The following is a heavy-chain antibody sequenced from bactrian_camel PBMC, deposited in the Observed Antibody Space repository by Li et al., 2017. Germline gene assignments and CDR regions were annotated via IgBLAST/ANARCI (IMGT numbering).Heavy chain of an antibody. CDR1: QSWPC. CDR3: VTALPYCTGGYCRY. D-gene: IGHD7*01. V-gene: IGHV3-2*01. J-gene: IGHJ4*01. Sequence: QLVESGGGSVQAGGSLRLSCAASQSWPCMGWFRQAPGKGLEWVSTVLTDERQTVYADDVVKGRFTVSRDNAKRTVYLEMNSLQSEDTARYYCVTALPYCTGGYCRYWGQGTQVTV. CDR2: VLTDERQT.